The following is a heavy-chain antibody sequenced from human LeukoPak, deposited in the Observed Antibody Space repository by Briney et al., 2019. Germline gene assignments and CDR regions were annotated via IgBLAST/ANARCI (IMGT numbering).Heavy chain of an antibody. Sequence: PGGSLRLSCAASGFTFSSYGMHWVRQAPGKGLEWVAFIRYDGSNKYYADSVKGRFTISRDNSKNTLYLQMNSLRAEDTAVYYCANPPWLSQDYWGQGTLVTVSS. V-gene: IGHV3-30*02. CDR2: IRYDGSNK. D-gene: IGHD3-22*01. CDR3: ANPPWLSQDY. J-gene: IGHJ4*02. CDR1: GFTFSSYG.